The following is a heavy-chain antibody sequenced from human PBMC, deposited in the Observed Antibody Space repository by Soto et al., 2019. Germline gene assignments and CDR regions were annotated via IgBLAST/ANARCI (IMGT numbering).Heavy chain of an antibody. V-gene: IGHV3-15*07. Sequence: PGGSLRLSCAASGFTFINSWMNWVLQAPGKGLKWVGRIKSKTDGGTTDYAAPVKGRFTISRDDSKNTLYLQMNSLKTEDTAVYYCTTGYSSSWYYYYYGMDVWGQGTTVTVXS. CDR1: GFTFINSW. CDR3: TTGYSSSWYYYYYGMDV. D-gene: IGHD6-13*01. J-gene: IGHJ6*02. CDR2: IKSKTDGGTT.